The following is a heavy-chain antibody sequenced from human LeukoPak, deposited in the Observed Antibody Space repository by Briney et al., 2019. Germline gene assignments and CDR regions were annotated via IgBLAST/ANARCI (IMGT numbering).Heavy chain of an antibody. J-gene: IGHJ4*02. V-gene: IGHV4-59*12. CDR3: AREKDSSGWFDY. CDR2: IYHSGST. CDR1: GRSISTYY. Sequence: SETLSLTCTLSGRSISTYYWSWIRQPPGKGLEWIGYIYHSGSTNYNPSLKSRVTISVDTSKNQFSLKLSSVTAADTAVYYCAREKDSSGWFDYWGQGTLVTVSS. D-gene: IGHD6-19*01.